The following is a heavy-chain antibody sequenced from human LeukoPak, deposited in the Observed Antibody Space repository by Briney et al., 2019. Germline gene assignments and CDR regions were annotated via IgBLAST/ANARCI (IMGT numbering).Heavy chain of an antibody. J-gene: IGHJ5*02. Sequence: SETLSLTCTVSGGSLSNSYWTWIRQPPRKGLEGVGHIYYSGSTNFNTSLKSRVTISLDTSNDQFSLKLTSVNAADTAVYYSAREGYYGSGSNRFDPGGKGPLVHVS. V-gene: IGHV4-59*01. CDR3: AREGYYGSGSNRFDP. CDR1: GGSLSNSY. D-gene: IGHD3-10*01. CDR2: IYYSGST.